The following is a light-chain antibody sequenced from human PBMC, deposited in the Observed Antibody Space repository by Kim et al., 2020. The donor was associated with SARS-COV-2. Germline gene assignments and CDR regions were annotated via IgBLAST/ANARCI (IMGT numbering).Light chain of an antibody. CDR2: KAS. J-gene: IGKJ1*01. V-gene: IGKV1-5*03. CDR1: QSFNDW. Sequence: DIQMTQFPSTLSGSVGDRVTITCRASQSFNDWLAWYQQKPGKAPNLLIYKASNLKSEVSSRFSGSGSGTEFTLTISSLQPDDAATYYCQQYSHYSRTFGQGTKVDIK. CDR3: QQYSHYSRT.